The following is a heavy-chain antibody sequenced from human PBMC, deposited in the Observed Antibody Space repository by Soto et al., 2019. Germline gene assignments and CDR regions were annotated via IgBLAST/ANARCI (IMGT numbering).Heavy chain of an antibody. CDR2: IIPIFGTA. D-gene: IGHD6-13*01. Sequence: QVQLVQSGAEVKKPGSSVKVSCKASGGTFSSYAISWVRQAPGQGLEWMGGIIPIFGTANYAQKFQGRVTMTADESTSTAYMELSSLRSEDTAVHYCAREAAAGTSTEEYYYYYYGMVVWGQGTTVTVSS. CDR3: AREAAAGTSTEEYYYYYYGMVV. J-gene: IGHJ6*02. V-gene: IGHV1-69*01. CDR1: GGTFSSYA.